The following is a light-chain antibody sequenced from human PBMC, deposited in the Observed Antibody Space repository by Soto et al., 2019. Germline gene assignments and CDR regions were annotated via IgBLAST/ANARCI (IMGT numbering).Light chain of an antibody. J-gene: IGKJ4*01. Sequence: EIVLTQSPATLSLSPGERATLSCRASQSVSNYLAWYQQKPGQAPRLLIYDASNRATGIPARFSGSGSGTDFTLTISSLELEDVAVYYCQQRSDWPPLTFGGGTKVEIK. CDR1: QSVSNY. V-gene: IGKV3-11*01. CDR2: DAS. CDR3: QQRSDWPPLT.